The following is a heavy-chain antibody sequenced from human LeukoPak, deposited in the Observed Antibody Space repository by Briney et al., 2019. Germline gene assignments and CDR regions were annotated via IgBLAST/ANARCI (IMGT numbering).Heavy chain of an antibody. CDR2: VSGSGSST. Sequence: GGSLRLSCAASGFTFSSYAMSWVRQGPGKGLEWVSGVSGSGSSTYYADSVKGRFTISRDNSKNTLYLQMSSLRAEDTAVYFCAKGGHSSGWYYFDYWGQGTLVTVSS. CDR1: GFTFSSYA. V-gene: IGHV3-23*01. CDR3: AKGGHSSGWYYFDY. D-gene: IGHD6-19*01. J-gene: IGHJ4*02.